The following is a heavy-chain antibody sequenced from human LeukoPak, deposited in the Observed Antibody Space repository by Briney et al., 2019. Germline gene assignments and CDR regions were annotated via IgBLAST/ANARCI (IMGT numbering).Heavy chain of an antibody. CDR2: IWYDGSNK. CDR1: GFTFCSYV. V-gene: IGHV3-33*01. D-gene: IGHD3-10*01. J-gene: IGHJ6*04. Sequence: GGSLRLSCAASGFTFCSYVMHWVRQAPGKGRGWVGVIWYDGSNKYYADSVKGRFTISRDNSKNKMYLQMNSLRAEDTAVYYCARDVVRGVIYYSYGMDVWGKGTTVTVSS. CDR3: ARDVVRGVIYYSYGMDV.